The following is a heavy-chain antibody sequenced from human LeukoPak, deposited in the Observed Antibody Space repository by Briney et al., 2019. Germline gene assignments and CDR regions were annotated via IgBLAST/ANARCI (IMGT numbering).Heavy chain of an antibody. CDR3: AKESAYCTGGTCYPYYFDY. CDR1: GFTFSSYA. V-gene: IGHV3-23*01. Sequence: GSLRLSCAASGFTFSSYAMSWVRQAPGKGLEWVSGISGSTGSTYYADSVKGRFTISRDNSKNTLYLQMNSLRAEDTAVYYCAKESAYCTGGTCYPYYFDYWGQGTLVTVSS. J-gene: IGHJ4*02. D-gene: IGHD2-15*01. CDR2: ISGSTGST.